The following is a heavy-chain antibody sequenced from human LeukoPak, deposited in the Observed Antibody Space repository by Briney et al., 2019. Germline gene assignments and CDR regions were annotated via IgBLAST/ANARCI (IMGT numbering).Heavy chain of an antibody. V-gene: IGHV3-53*01. CDR3: AREVEMATTLSFDY. D-gene: IGHD5-24*01. CDR2: IYSGGST. J-gene: IGHJ4*02. CDR1: GFTVSSKY. Sequence: PGGSLRLSCAASGFTVSSKYITWVRQAPGKGLEWVSVIYSGGSTYYADSVKGRFTISRDNSKNTVYLQMNSLRAEDTAVYYCAREVEMATTLSFDYWGQGTLVTVSS.